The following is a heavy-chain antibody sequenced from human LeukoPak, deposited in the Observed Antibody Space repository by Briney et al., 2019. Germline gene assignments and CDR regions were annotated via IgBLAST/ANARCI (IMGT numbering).Heavy chain of an antibody. CDR1: GGSISSSSYY. V-gene: IGHV4-39*07. CDR2: IYYSGST. J-gene: IGHJ6*03. Sequence: SETLSLTCIVSGGSISSSSYYWGWIRQPPGKGLEWIGSIYYSGSTYYNPSLKSRVTISVDTSKNQFSLKLSSVTAADTAVYYCARTVTQLRYFDWTLGRYYYYMDVWGKGTTVTVSS. CDR3: ARTVTQLRYFDWTLGRYYYYMDV. D-gene: IGHD3-9*01.